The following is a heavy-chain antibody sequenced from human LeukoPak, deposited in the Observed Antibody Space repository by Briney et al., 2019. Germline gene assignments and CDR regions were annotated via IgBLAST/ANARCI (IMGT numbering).Heavy chain of an antibody. CDR3: ARSRTVAGTWGGYFDY. D-gene: IGHD6-19*01. J-gene: IGHJ4*02. CDR2: MKPSSGST. CDR1: GYTFTSNY. V-gene: IGHV1-46*01. Sequence: ASVKVSCKAFGYTFTSNYMHWVRQAPGQGLEWMGIMKPSSGSTSYTEKFQGRVTMTRDMSTSTVYMELSSLRSEDTAVYYCARSRTVAGTWGGYFDYWGQGTLVTVSS.